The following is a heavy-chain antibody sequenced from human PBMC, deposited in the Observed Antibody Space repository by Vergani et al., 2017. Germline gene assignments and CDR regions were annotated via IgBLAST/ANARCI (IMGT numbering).Heavy chain of an antibody. Sequence: QVQLQASGPGRVKPSQTLSLTCTMSGGSISAGYYFWSWIRQPAGKGLEWLGHISASGNASHSPSLKTRVSMSVDTSKNQFSLTVTSVTAADTAIYFCARRSGGDYSCGKVHPLRTAFDVWGHGTVVTVSS. J-gene: IGHJ3*01. CDR3: ARRSGGDYSCGKVHPLRTAFDV. V-gene: IGHV4-61*02. CDR1: GGSISAGYYF. D-gene: IGHD6-19*01. CDR2: ISASGNA.